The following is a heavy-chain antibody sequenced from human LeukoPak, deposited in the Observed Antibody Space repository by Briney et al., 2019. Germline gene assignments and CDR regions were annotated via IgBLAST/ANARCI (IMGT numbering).Heavy chain of an antibody. D-gene: IGHD6-6*01. CDR1: GFTFVNCW. CDR2: ISSSGSTI. CDR3: AREITDAIAARRVGSWGCLDY. V-gene: IGHV3-11*04. Sequence: GGSLSLSCATSGFTFVNCWLSWVRQAPGKGLEWVSYISSSGSTIYYADSVKGRFTISRDNAKNSLYLQMNSLRAEDTAVYYCAREITDAIAARRVGSWGCLDYWGQGTLVTVSS. J-gene: IGHJ4*02.